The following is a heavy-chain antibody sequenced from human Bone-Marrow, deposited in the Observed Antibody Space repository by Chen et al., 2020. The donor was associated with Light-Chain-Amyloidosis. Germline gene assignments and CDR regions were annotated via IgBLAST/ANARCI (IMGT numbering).Heavy chain of an antibody. CDR2: IYPDDSDA. CDR1: GYNFPNYW. V-gene: IGHV5-51*01. J-gene: IGHJ4*02. CDR3: ARRRDGYNFDY. Sequence: EVQLEQYGPEVKKHGESLKISCKGSGYNFPNYWIGWVRQMPGKGLEWMGVIYPDDSDARYSPSFAGQVTISADKSITTAYLQWRSLKASDTAMYYCARRRDGYNFDYWGQGTLVTVSS. D-gene: IGHD5-12*01.